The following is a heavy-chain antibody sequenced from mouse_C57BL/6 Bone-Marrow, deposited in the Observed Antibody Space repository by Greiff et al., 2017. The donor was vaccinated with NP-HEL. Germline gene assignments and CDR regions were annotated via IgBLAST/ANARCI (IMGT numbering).Heavy chain of an antibody. CDR1: GYAFSSSW. Sequence: QVQLQQSGPELVKPGASVKISCKASGYAFSSSWMNWVKQRPGKGLEWIGRIYPGDGDTNYNGKFKGKATLTADKSSSTAYMQLSSLTSEDSAVYFCARGRWDRYFDVWGTGTTVTVSS. CDR2: IYPGDGDT. CDR3: ARGRWDRYFDV. D-gene: IGHD3-3*01. V-gene: IGHV1-82*01. J-gene: IGHJ1*03.